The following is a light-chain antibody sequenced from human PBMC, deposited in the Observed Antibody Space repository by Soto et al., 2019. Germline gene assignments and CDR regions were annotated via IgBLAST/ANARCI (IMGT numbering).Light chain of an antibody. CDR3: QQSYIIPRA. J-gene: IGKJ1*01. CDR2: AAS. V-gene: IGKV1-39*01. Sequence: DIQMTQSPSSLSASVGDRVTITCRASQSIGSYVNWYQQKPGKAPQLLIFAASSLQSGVPSRFTGSGYGTDFTLTISSLQPEDFATYYCQQSYIIPRAFGQGTTGEIK. CDR1: QSIGSY.